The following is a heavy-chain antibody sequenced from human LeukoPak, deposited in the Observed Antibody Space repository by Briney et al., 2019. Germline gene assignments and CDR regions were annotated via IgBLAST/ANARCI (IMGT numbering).Heavy chain of an antibody. V-gene: IGHV3-30-3*01. CDR1: GFTFSSYA. J-gene: IGHJ6*02. Sequence: GGSLRLSCAASGFTFSSYAMHWVRQAPGKGLEWVAVISYDGSNKYYADSVKGRFTISRDNSKNTLYLQMNSLRAEDTAVYYCARETKGNYYYYGMDVWGQGTTVTVSS. CDR3: ARETKGNYYYYGMDV. D-gene: IGHD1-7*01. CDR2: ISYDGSNK.